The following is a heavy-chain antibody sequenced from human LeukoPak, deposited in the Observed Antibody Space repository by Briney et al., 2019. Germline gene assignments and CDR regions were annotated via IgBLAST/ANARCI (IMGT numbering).Heavy chain of an antibody. J-gene: IGHJ5*02. CDR3: ARGFSSSRWSITSHWFDP. Sequence: GGSLRLSCAASGFTFSSYWMSWVRQAPGKGLEWVANIKQDGSEKYYVDSVKGRFTISRDNAKNSLYLQMNSLRAEDTAVYYCARGFSSSRWSITSHWFDPWGQGTLVTVSS. D-gene: IGHD6-13*01. CDR2: IKQDGSEK. V-gene: IGHV3-7*01. CDR1: GFTFSSYW.